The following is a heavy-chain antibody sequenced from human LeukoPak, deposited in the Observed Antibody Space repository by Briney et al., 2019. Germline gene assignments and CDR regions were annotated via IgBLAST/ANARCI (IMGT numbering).Heavy chain of an antibody. V-gene: IGHV3-23*01. D-gene: IGHD1-26*01. CDR2: ISGSGGST. Sequence: GGSLRLSCAASGFTFSSYAMSRVRQAPGKGLEWVSAISGSGGSTYYADSVKGRFTISRDNSKNTLYLQMNSLRAEDTAVYYCAKDSLQWELQRIIDYWGQGTLVTVSS. CDR3: AKDSLQWELQRIIDY. CDR1: GFTFSSYA. J-gene: IGHJ4*02.